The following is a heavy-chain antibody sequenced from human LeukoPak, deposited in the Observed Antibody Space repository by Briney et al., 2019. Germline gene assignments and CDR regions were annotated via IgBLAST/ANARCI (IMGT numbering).Heavy chain of an antibody. CDR2: IYSDGST. J-gene: IGHJ3*02. CDR1: GFTVSNNY. V-gene: IGHV3-53*01. D-gene: IGHD4-23*01. Sequence: GGSLRLSCTASGFTVSNNYMSWVRQAPGKGLECVSIIYSDGSTDYADSVKGRFTISRDNSKNTLYLQMNSLRAEDTAVYYCARASGGYGGDAFGIWGQGTMVTVSS. CDR3: ARASGGYGGDAFGI.